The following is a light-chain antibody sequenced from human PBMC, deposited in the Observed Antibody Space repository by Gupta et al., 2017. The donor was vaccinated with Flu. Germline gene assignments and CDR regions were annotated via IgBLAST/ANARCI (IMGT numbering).Light chain of an antibody. Sequence: SYELTQPSSVSVYPGPTVRITCSGVVLTNKYARGRHQKPGQALILLLYKDTDRPAGIPARFSGSSSVITVTLTINVAQVEDEADYYCFSVADNGGVFGGGTKLTVL. CDR2: KDT. V-gene: IGLV3-27*01. CDR1: VLTNKY. CDR3: FSVADNGGV. J-gene: IGLJ3*02.